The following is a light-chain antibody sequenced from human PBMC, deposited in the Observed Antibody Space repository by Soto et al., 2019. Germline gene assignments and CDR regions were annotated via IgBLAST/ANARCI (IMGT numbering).Light chain of an antibody. CDR2: AAS. CDR1: QSISSY. Sequence: DIQMTQSPSSLSASVGDRVTITCRASQSISSYLNWYQQKPGKAPKLLIYAASSLQSGVPSSFSGSGSGTDFTLTISSLQPEDFATYYCQQSSSTPLTFGGGTKVDIK. J-gene: IGKJ4*01. V-gene: IGKV1-39*01. CDR3: QQSSSTPLT.